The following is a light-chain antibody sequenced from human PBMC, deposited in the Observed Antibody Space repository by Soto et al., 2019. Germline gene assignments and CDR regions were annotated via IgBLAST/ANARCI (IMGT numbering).Light chain of an antibody. CDR3: QQGHNWPLT. CDR2: GAS. Sequence: EIVMTQSPATLSVSPGERATLSCRASQSISSELAWYQQRPGQPPRLLIYGASTRATGVPDRFTGSGSGSDFTLTISGLRSEDFAVYYCQQGHNWPLTFGQGTRLEI. V-gene: IGKV3-15*01. J-gene: IGKJ2*01. CDR1: QSISSE.